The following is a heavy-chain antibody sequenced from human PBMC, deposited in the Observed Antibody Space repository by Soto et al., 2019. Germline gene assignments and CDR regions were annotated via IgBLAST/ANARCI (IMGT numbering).Heavy chain of an antibody. CDR3: ARGNCSSPNCYSFSGYYGMDV. J-gene: IGHJ6*02. V-gene: IGHV4-4*07. CDR1: GGSISSYY. D-gene: IGHD2-2*01. CDR2: IYTSGRT. Sequence: ASETLSLTCTVSGGSISSYYWSWIRQPAGKGLEWIGRIYTSGRTNYNPSLKSRVTMSLDTSKNQFSLKLTSVTAADTALYYCARGNCSSPNCYSFSGYYGMDVWGQGTTVTVSS.